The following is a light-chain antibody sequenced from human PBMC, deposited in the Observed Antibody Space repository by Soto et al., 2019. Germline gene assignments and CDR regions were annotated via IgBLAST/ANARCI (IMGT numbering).Light chain of an antibody. V-gene: IGKV3-11*01. Sequence: IVLTQSPATLSLSPGERATLSCRASQSVSRYLAWYQQKPGQAPRLLIYDASNRATGIPARFSGSGSGTDFTLTISSLEPEDFAVYYCQQRSNWPQITFGGGTKVEIK. CDR1: QSVSRY. CDR3: QQRSNWPQIT. J-gene: IGKJ4*01. CDR2: DAS.